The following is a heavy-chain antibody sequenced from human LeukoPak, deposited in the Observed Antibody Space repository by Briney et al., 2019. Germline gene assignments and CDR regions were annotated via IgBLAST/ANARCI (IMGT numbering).Heavy chain of an antibody. CDR1: GFTFSNYW. V-gene: IGHV3-74*01. D-gene: IGHD2-2*01. Sequence: PGGSLRLSCAASGFTFSNYWMHWVRQTPGKGLVWVSRINGDGTTTRYADSVKGRFSISRDNSKNTLYLQLNSLRAEDTAVYYCAKEKAGYCSSTSCFDGYDYWGQGTLVTVSS. CDR3: AKEKAGYCSSTSCFDGYDY. CDR2: INGDGTTT. J-gene: IGHJ4*02.